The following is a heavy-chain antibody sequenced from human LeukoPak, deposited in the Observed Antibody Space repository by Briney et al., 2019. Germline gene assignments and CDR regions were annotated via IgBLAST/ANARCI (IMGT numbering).Heavy chain of an antibody. CDR3: ARDFELQRNCSGGTCSVGYMDV. CDR1: GFTFSNYG. D-gene: IGHD2-15*01. CDR2: IWFDGSNK. V-gene: IGHV3-33*01. Sequence: GGSLRLSCAASGFTFSNYGMHWVRQAPGKGLEWVAVIWFDGSNKYYVDSVKGRFTISRDNSKNTLYLQMHSLRAEDTAVYYCARDFELQRNCSGGTCSVGYMDVWGKGTTVAVSS. J-gene: IGHJ6*03.